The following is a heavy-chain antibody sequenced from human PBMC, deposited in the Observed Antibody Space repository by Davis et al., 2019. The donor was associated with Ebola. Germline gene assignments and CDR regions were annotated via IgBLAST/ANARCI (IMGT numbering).Heavy chain of an antibody. V-gene: IGHV1-18*01. J-gene: IGHJ5*02. CDR2: ISAYNGNT. CDR1: GYTYTSHS. CDR3: ARVEGDHKWFDP. Sequence: AASVKVSCKASGYTYTSHSSSWVRQAPGQELEGKRWISAYNGNTNYAQKLQGRVTMTTDTSTSTAYMELRSLRSDDTAVYYCARVEGDHKWFDPWGQGTLVTVSS. D-gene: IGHD3-16*01.